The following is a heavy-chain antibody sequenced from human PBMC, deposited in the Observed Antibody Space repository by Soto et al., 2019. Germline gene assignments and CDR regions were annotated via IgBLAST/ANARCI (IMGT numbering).Heavy chain of an antibody. D-gene: IGHD3-22*01. CDR3: AKDYDSSGYYP. J-gene: IGHJ5*02. Sequence: AGGSLKLSCAASGFTFSSYAMSWVRQAPGKGLEWVSAISGSGGSTYYADSVKGRFTISRDNSKNTLYLQMNSLRAEDTAVYYCAKDYDSSGYYPWGQGTLVTVSS. CDR1: GFTFSSYA. V-gene: IGHV3-23*01. CDR2: ISGSGGST.